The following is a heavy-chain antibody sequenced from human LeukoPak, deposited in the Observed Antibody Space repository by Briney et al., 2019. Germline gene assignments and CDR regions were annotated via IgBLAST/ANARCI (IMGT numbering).Heavy chain of an antibody. CDR3: ARINVDYGDYAVAY. CDR2: LYHSGST. D-gene: IGHD4-17*01. CDR1: GYSLTSGDY. J-gene: IGHJ4*02. V-gene: IGHV4-38-2*01. Sequence: SETLSLTCAVSGYSLTSGDYWGWIRQPPGKGLEWTGSLYHSGSTYYNPSLRSRVTISVDTSKNHFSLKLSSVTAADTAVYYCARINVDYGDYAVAYWGQGTLVTVSS.